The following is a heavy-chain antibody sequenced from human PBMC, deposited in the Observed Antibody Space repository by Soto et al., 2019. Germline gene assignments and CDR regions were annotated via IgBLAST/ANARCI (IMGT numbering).Heavy chain of an antibody. CDR3: ASSGRDG. J-gene: IGHJ6*01. Sequence: GGSLRLSCAASGFSFSDSWMDWVRQAPGKGPEWVANIKEDGSEKNYVDSVKGRFTISRDNAKNSLYLQMNSLRAEDTAVYYCASSGRDGWGPGTTVTVSS. CDR1: GFSFSDSW. CDR2: IKEDGSEK. D-gene: IGHD7-27*01. V-gene: IGHV3-7*01.